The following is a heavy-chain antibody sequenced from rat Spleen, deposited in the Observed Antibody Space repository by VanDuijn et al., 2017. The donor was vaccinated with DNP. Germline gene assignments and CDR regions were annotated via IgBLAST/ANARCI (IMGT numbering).Heavy chain of an antibody. J-gene: IGHJ2*01. CDR2: ISYVGSDT. V-gene: IGHV5-7*01. CDR1: GITFSDHN. D-gene: IGHD1-4*01. Sequence: EVQLVESGGGLVQPGRSLKLPCAVSGITFSDHNMAWVRQAPKKSLEWVATISYVGSDTYYRDSMKGRFTISRDNAKTTLYLQMDSLRSEDTATYYCAGRPPPTRGPFDYWGQGVTVTVSS. CDR3: AGRPPPTRGPFDY.